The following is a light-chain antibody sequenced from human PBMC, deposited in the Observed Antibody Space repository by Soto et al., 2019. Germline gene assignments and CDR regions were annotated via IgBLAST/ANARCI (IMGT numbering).Light chain of an antibody. CDR1: QGITSY. J-gene: IGKJ4*01. CDR3: QQLYSHPLT. Sequence: IQLTQGPSSLSASVGYRVTIACRASQGITSYLAWYQQRPGKAPGLLIYSASTLQSGVPSRFSGSGYGTDFSLTISNLHPEDFATYYCQQLYSHPLTFGGGTKVDI. CDR2: SAS. V-gene: IGKV1-9*01.